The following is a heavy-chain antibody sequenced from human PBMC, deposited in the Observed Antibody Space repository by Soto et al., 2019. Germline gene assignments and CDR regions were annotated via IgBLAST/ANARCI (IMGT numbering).Heavy chain of an antibody. J-gene: IGHJ4*02. Sequence: ASVKVSCKASGYTFTSYDINWVRQATGQGLEWMGWMNPNSGNTGYAQKFQGRVTMTRNTSISTAYMELSSLRSEDTAVYYCARDVIVHDNYQPIGYYIDHWGQATLVTVSS. CDR1: GYTFTSYD. V-gene: IGHV1-8*01. CDR2: MNPNSGNT. D-gene: IGHD1-20*01. CDR3: ARDVIVHDNYQPIGYYIDH.